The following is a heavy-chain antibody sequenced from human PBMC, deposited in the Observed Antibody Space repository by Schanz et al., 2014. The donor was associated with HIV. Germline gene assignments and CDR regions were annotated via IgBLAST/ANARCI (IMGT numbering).Heavy chain of an antibody. D-gene: IGHD3-9*01. CDR1: GYTFTIYD. Sequence: QAQLVQSGAEMKKSGASVRVSCKASGYTFTIYDINWVRQTTGQGLEWMGWMNPNTGNTGYAQKFQGRVTMTRDTSMSTAYMELSSLTSDDTAVYYCARGDILTGLYPYYFDSWGQGTLVTVSS. CDR3: ARGDILTGLYPYYFDS. CDR2: MNPNTGNT. J-gene: IGHJ4*02. V-gene: IGHV1-8*01.